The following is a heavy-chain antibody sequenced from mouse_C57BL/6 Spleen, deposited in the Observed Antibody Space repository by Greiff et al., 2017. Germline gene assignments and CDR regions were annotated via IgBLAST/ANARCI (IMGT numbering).Heavy chain of an antibody. Sequence: VQLQQSGAELVRPGASVTLSCKASGYTFTDYEMHWVKQTPVHGLEWIGAIDPETGGTAYNQKFKGKAILTADKSSSTAYMELRSLTSEDSAVYYCTRPTMVTTPWFAYWGQGTLVTVSA. J-gene: IGHJ3*01. CDR2: IDPETGGT. CDR3: TRPTMVTTPWFAY. D-gene: IGHD2-9*01. CDR1: GYTFTDYE. V-gene: IGHV1-15*01.